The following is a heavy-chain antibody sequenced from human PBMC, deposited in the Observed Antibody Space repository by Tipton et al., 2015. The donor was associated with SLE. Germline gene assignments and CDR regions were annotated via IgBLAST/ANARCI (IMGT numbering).Heavy chain of an antibody. V-gene: IGHV3-53*01. CDR2: IFSSGSA. D-gene: IGHD2-8*02. CDR3: ARDMANGLYWPSGMDV. Sequence: GSLRLSCAVSGFGVSTRYMNWVRQAPGKGLEWVSVIFSSGSAYYADSVKGRFTVSRDNSKNTLSLQMNSLRAEDTAVYYCARDMANGLYWPSGMDVWGQGTTVTVAS. J-gene: IGHJ6*02. CDR1: GFGVSTRY.